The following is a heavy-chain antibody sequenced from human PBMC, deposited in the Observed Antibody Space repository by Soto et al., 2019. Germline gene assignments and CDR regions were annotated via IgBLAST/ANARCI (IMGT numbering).Heavy chain of an antibody. CDR2: IYYGGST. D-gene: IGHD7-27*01. CDR3: ARRWGTYFDF. CDR1: GGSISSYY. V-gene: IGHV4-59*01. Sequence: TSETLSLTCPVSGGSISSYYWSWIRQPPGKGLEWIGYIYYGGSTDYDPSLKSRVTISVDTSKNQFSLKLSSVTAADTAVYYCARRWGTYFDFWGQGTLVTVSS. J-gene: IGHJ4*02.